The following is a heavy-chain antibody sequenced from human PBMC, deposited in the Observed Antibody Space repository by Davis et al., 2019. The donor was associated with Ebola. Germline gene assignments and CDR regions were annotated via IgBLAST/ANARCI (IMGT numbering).Heavy chain of an antibody. CDR1: GFAFGDYG. CDR2: IKSKTDGGTT. Sequence: PGGSLRLSCTGSGFAFGDYGVNWVRQAPGKGLEWVGRIKSKTDGGTTDYAAPVKGRFTISRDDSKNTLYLQMNSLKTEDTAVYYCTTDPARDYGDYEAPLYYYYGMDVWGQGTTVTVSS. D-gene: IGHD4-17*01. J-gene: IGHJ6*02. CDR3: TTDPARDYGDYEAPLYYYYGMDV. V-gene: IGHV3-15*07.